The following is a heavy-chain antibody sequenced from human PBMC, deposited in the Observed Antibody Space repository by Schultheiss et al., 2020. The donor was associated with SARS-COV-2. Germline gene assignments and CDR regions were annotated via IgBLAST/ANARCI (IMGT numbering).Heavy chain of an antibody. CDR2: IWYDGSNK. CDR3: ARGGRGIVGATTYYDY. CDR1: GFTFSSYG. D-gene: IGHD1-26*01. J-gene: IGHJ4*02. Sequence: GGSLRLSCAASGFTFSSYGMHWVRQAPGKGLEWVAVIWYDGSNKYYADSVKGRFTISRDNSKNTLYLQMNSLRAEDTAVYYCARGGRGIVGATTYYDYWGQGTLVTVSS. V-gene: IGHV3-33*01.